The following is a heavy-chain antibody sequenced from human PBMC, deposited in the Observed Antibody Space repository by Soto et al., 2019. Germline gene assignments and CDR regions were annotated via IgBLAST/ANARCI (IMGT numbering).Heavy chain of an antibody. Sequence: GGSLRLSCAASGFTFSSYAMSWVRQAPGKGLEWVSAISGSGGSTYYADSVKGRFTISRDNSKNTLYLQMNSLRAEDTAVYYCAKDSDTGVLLGLLHDYWGQGTLVTVSS. CDR2: ISGSGGST. V-gene: IGHV3-23*01. CDR3: AKDSDTGVLLGLLHDY. CDR1: GFTFSSYA. D-gene: IGHD3-22*01. J-gene: IGHJ4*02.